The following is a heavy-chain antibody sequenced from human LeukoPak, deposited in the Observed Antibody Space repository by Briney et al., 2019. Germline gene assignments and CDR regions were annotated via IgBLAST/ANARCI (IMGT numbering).Heavy chain of an antibody. CDR1: GYTFTGYY. CDR3: ARALYGYFDY. D-gene: IGHD5-18*01. V-gene: IGHV1-46*01. CDR2: INPNGGSA. Sequence: ASVKVSGKASGYTFTGYYMHWVRQAPGQGHEWMGFINPNGGSASYAQRFHGRVTMTRDTSSSTVYMELSSLRSEDTAVYYCARALYGYFDYWGQGTLVTVSS. J-gene: IGHJ4*02.